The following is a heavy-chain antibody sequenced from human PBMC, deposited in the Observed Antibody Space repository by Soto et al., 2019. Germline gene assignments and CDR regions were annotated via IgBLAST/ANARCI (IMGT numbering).Heavy chain of an antibody. Sequence: QVQLVESGGGVVQPGRSLRLSCAASGFTFSSYGMHWVRQAPGKGLEWVAVISYDGSNKYYADSVKGRFTISRDNSKNTLYLQMNSLRAEDTAVYYCAKVAYSSSWPYYYYYYMDVWGKGTTVTVSS. CDR3: AKVAYSSSWPYYYYYYMDV. V-gene: IGHV3-30*18. CDR2: ISYDGSNK. D-gene: IGHD6-13*01. J-gene: IGHJ6*03. CDR1: GFTFSSYG.